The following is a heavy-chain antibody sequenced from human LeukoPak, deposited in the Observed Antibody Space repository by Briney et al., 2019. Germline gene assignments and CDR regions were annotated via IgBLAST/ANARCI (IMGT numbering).Heavy chain of an antibody. D-gene: IGHD4-17*01. Sequence: GGSLRLSCAASGFAFSNYAMSWVRQAPGKGLEWVSTFSGSGGSTYYAESVKGRFTISRDNSKNTLYLQMNSLRAEDTAVYYCAKDLTYGEYAGGDAFDIWGQGTMVTVSS. CDR3: AKDLTYGEYAGGDAFDI. CDR2: FSGSGGST. V-gene: IGHV3-23*01. CDR1: GFAFSNYA. J-gene: IGHJ3*02.